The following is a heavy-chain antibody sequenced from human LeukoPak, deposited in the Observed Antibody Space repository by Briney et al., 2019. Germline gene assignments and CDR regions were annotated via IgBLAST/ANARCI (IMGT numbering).Heavy chain of an antibody. CDR3: ARRGPREAFDI. CDR2: IWYDGSNK. Sequence: GGSLRLSCAASGFTFSSYGMHWVRQAPGKGLEWVAVIWYDGSNKYYADSVKGRFTISRDNSKNTLYLQMNSLRAEDTAVYYCARRGPREAFDIWGRGTMVTVSS. CDR1: GFTFSSYG. V-gene: IGHV3-33*01. D-gene: IGHD3-10*01. J-gene: IGHJ3*02.